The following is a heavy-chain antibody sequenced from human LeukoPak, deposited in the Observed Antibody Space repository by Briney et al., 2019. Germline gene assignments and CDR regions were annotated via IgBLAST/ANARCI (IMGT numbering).Heavy chain of an antibody. D-gene: IGHD3-3*01. CDR3: ARTVDYEFWSGYSHKYYFDY. CDR2: INPSGGST. CDR1: GYTFTSYY. Sequence: ASVKVSCKASGYTFTSYYMHWVRQAPGQGREWMGIINPSGGSTSYAQKFQGRVTMTRDTSTSTVYMEQSSLRSEDTAVYYCARTVDYEFWSGYSHKYYFDYWGQGTLVTVSS. J-gene: IGHJ4*02. V-gene: IGHV1-46*03.